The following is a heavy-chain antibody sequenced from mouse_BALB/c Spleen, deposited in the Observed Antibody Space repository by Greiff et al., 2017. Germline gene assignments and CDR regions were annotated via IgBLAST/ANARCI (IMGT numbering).Heavy chain of an antibody. CDR2: IWGDGST. D-gene: IGHD1-1*01. Sequence: QVQLQQSGPGLVAPSQGLSITCTVSGFSLTGYGVNWVRQPPGKGLEWLGMIWGDGSTDYNSALKSRLSISKDNSKSQVFLKMNSLQTDDTARYYCARDPLLRWGYFDVWGAGTTVTVSS. CDR3: ARDPLLRWGYFDV. J-gene: IGHJ1*01. V-gene: IGHV2-6-7*01. CDR1: GFSLTGYG.